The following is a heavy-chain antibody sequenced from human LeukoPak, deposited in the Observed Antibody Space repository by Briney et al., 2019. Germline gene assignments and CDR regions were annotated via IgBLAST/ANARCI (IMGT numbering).Heavy chain of an antibody. D-gene: IGHD3-10*01. Sequence: SETLSLTCTVSGGSITNYYWSWIRQPPGKGLEWIGYIYYSGTTNYNPSLKSRVTISVDTSKTQFSLKVNSVTAADTAVYYCARHLDYYGSGSYEYWGQGTLITVSS. CDR2: IYYSGTT. J-gene: IGHJ4*02. V-gene: IGHV4-59*01. CDR3: ARHLDYYGSGSYEY. CDR1: GGSITNYY.